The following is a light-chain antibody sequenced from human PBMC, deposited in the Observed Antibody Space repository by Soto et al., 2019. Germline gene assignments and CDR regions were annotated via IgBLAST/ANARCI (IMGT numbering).Light chain of an antibody. V-gene: IGLV2-8*01. CDR2: EVS. Sequence: QSALTQSPSASGSPGQSVTISCTGTSSDVGNYKYVSWYQQHPGKAPKLMIYEVSKRHSGVPERFSGSKSGNTASLTVSGIQDEDEADYYCSSYAGSNNWVFGGGTKVTVL. CDR1: SSDVGNYKY. J-gene: IGLJ3*02. CDR3: SSYAGSNNWV.